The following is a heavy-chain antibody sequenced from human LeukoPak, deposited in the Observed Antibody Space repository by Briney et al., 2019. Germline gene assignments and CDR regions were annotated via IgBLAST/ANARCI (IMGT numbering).Heavy chain of an antibody. CDR2: IYNSGST. CDR1: GGSISSGSYY. V-gene: IGHV4-61*10. J-gene: IGHJ6*03. D-gene: IGHD3-10*01. Sequence: MASETLSLTCTVSGGSISSGSYYWGWLRQPAGKGLEWIGRIYNSGSTNYNPSLQSRATISVDTSKNQFSLRLSSVTAADTAVYYCARHGSGSQLYYYYYMDVWGKGTTVTVSS. CDR3: ARHGSGSQLYYYYYMDV.